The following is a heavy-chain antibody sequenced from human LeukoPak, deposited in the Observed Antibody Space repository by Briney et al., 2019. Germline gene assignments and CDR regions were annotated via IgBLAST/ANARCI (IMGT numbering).Heavy chain of an antibody. V-gene: IGHV4-30-4*01. J-gene: IGHJ5*02. CDR1: GGSISSGDYF. CDR2: ISHSGYT. D-gene: IGHD4-17*01. Sequence: PSETLSLTCTVSGGSISSGDYFWSWIRQPPGKGLEWIGYISHSGYTYYNPSLKSRVAISVDTSKNQFSLKLSSVTAADTAVYYCARDHWSGTVTIPGSWFDPWGRGTLVTVAS. CDR3: ARDHWSGTVTIPGSWFDP.